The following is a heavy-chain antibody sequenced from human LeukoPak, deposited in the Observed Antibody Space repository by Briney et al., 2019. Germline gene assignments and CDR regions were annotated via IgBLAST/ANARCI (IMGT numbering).Heavy chain of an antibody. CDR2: VNSDGIGS. D-gene: IGHD3-22*01. Sequence: GGSLRLSCSASGLTFRTYWMHWGRQSPGKGLGWVSRVNSDGIGSSYADSVKGRFTISRDNAKNTLYLQMNSLTAEDTAVYYCARDDLPWDSSGSAVWGQGTMVTVSS. V-gene: IGHV3-74*01. J-gene: IGHJ3*01. CDR3: ARDDLPWDSSGSAV. CDR1: GLTFRTYW.